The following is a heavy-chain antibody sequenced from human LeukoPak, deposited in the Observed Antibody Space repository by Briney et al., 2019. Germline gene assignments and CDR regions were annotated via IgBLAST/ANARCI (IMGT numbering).Heavy chain of an antibody. D-gene: IGHD6-6*01. V-gene: IGHV3-23*01. J-gene: IGHJ4*02. CDR1: GFTFSNYA. Sequence: GGSLRLSCAASGFTFSNYAMSWVRQAPGKGLECVSGISARGDSTYYADSVKGRFTISRDNSKNTLYLQMNSLRAEDTAVFYCARSIAEYSTIDYWGQGTLVTVSS. CDR2: ISARGDST. CDR3: ARSIAEYSTIDY.